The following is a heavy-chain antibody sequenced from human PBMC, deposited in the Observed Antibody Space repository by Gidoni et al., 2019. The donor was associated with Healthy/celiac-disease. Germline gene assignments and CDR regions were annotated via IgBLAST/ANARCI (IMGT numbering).Heavy chain of an antibody. V-gene: IGHV3-30-3*01. CDR2: ISYDGSNK. Sequence: QVQLVESGGGVVQPGRSLRLSCAASGFPFSSYAMHWFRQAPGKGLEWMAVISYDGSNKYYADSVKGRFTISRDNSKNTLYLQMNSLRAEDTAVYYCARAGGLVYFDYWGQGTLVTVSS. CDR1: GFPFSSYA. J-gene: IGHJ4*02. CDR3: ARAGGLVYFDY. D-gene: IGHD3-10*01.